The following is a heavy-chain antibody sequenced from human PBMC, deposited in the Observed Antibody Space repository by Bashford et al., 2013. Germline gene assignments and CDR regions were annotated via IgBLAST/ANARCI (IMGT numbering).Heavy chain of an antibody. CDR1: GFTFSSYE. CDR2: ISSSGSTI. Sequence: GSLRLSCAASGFTFSSYEMNWVRQAPGKGLEWVSYISSSGSTIYYADSVKGRFTISRDNAKNSLYLQMNSLRAEDTAVYYCARVLRYFDWHIRLDYWGQGTLVTVSS. D-gene: IGHD3-9*01. CDR3: ARVLRYFDWHIRLDY. J-gene: IGHJ4*02. V-gene: IGHV3-48*03.